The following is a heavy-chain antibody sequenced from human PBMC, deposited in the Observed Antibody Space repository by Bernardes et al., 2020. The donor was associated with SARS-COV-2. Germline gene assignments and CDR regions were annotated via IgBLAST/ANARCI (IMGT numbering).Heavy chain of an antibody. CDR1: GYTFTSYA. CDR2: INAGNGNT. CDR3: ARARESSSYCSSTSCYAWNWFDP. J-gene: IGHJ5*02. V-gene: IGHV1-3*01. Sequence: ASVKVSCKASGYTFTSYAMHWVRQAPGQRLEWMGWINAGNGNTKYSQKFQGRVTITRDTSASTAYMELSSLRSEDTAVYYCARARESSSYCSSTSCYAWNWFDPWGQGTLVTVSS. D-gene: IGHD2-2*01.